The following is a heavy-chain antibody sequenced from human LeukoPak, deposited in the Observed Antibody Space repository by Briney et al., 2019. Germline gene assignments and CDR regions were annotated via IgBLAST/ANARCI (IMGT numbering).Heavy chain of an antibody. CDR1: GFTLSSYV. CDR2: ISSDGGNT. D-gene: IGHD5-18*01. CDR3: ARDTAIYGMDV. V-gene: IGHV3-64*01. Sequence: PGGSLRLSCAASGFTLSSYVMHWVRQAPGKGLEYVSTISSDGGNTYYANSVKGRCSISRNNSKNMLYLQMGSLRPEDMAVYYCARDTAIYGMDVWGQGTAVTVSS. J-gene: IGHJ6*02.